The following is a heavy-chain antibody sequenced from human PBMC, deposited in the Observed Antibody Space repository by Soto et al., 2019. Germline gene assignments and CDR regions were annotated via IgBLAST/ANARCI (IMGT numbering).Heavy chain of an antibody. V-gene: IGHV3-30-3*01. D-gene: IGHD2-2*01. J-gene: IGHJ6*02. CDR1: GFTFSSYA. CDR2: ISYDGSNK. CDR3: ARERSSTDYYGMDV. Sequence: QVQLVESGGGVVQPGRSLRLSCAASGFTFSSYAMHWVRQAPGKGLEWVAVISYDGSNKYYADSVKGRFTISRDNSKNTLYLQMNSLRAEDTAGYYCARERSSTDYYGMDVWGQGTTVTVSS.